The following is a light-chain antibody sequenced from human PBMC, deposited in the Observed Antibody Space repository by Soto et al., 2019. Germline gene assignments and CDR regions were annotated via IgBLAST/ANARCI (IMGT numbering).Light chain of an antibody. Sequence: IVLTQSAATLSVSPCERATLSCRASQSVSSCLAWYQQKPGQAPRLLIYGASTRATGVPARFSGSGAGTDFTLTSSRREPEDFAGYFLQQYGSAPLTFGGGTKVDIK. CDR3: QQYGSAPLT. J-gene: IGKJ4*01. CDR2: GAS. CDR1: QSVSSC. V-gene: IGKV3-20*01.